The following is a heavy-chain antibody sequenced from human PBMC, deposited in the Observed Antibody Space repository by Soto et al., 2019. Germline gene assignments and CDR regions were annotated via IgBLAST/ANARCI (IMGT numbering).Heavy chain of an antibody. J-gene: IGHJ5*02. CDR3: ARDPPPSDYVPNWFDP. V-gene: IGHV3-21*01. D-gene: IGHD4-17*01. Sequence: PGGSLRLSCAASGFTFSSYSMNWVRQAPGKGLEWVSSISSSSYIYYADSVKGRFTISRDNAKNSLYLQMNSLRAEDTAVYYCARDPPPSDYVPNWFDPWGQGTLVTVSS. CDR1: GFTFSSYS. CDR2: ISSSSYI.